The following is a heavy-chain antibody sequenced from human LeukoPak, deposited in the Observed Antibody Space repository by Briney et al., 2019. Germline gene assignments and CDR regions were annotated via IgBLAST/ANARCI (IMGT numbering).Heavy chain of an antibody. CDR1: GGSFSGYY. D-gene: IGHD3-22*01. Sequence: SETLSLTCAVYGGSFSGYYWGWIRQPPGKGLEWIGTIYFSGSTYYNPSLKSRVTISVDTSKNQFSLKLSSVTAADTAVYYCAGTYYYDSSGYYPHGHDAFDIWGQGTMVTVSS. CDR3: AGTYYYDSSGYYPHGHDAFDI. CDR2: IYFSGST. V-gene: IGHV4-34*01. J-gene: IGHJ3*02.